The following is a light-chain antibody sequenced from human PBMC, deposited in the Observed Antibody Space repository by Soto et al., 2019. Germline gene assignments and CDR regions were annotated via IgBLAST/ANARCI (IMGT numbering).Light chain of an antibody. CDR3: CSYTTSNTRQIV. CDR2: DVS. Sequence: QSALTQPASVSGSPGQSITISCTGTSSDVGGYNYVSWYQHHPGKARKLMIYDVSNRPSGVSNRFSGSKSGNTASLTISGLQPEDEADYYCCSYTTSNTRQIVFGTGTKLTVL. J-gene: IGLJ1*01. CDR1: SSDVGGYNY. V-gene: IGLV2-14*03.